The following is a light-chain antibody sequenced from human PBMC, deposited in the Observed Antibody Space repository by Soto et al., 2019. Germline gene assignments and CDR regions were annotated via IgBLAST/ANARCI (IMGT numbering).Light chain of an antibody. Sequence: ENVLTQSPATLSLSPGERATLSCRASQSVSGYLAWYQQKPGQAPRLLIYDATNRATGIPVRFSGSGSGTDFTLTISSLVAEDFGVYYCQQRSNWPLTFGGGTKVEIK. V-gene: IGKV3-11*01. CDR1: QSVSGY. J-gene: IGKJ4*01. CDR2: DAT. CDR3: QQRSNWPLT.